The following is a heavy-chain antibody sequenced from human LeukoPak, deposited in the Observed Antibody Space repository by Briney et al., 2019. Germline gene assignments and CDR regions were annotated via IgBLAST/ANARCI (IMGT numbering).Heavy chain of an antibody. CDR1: EFTFNSYW. Sequence: GGSLRLSCAASEFTFNSYWMSWVRQAPGKGLEWVANIKQDGGQIYYLDSVKGRFTVSRDNAKNSLYLQMNSLRAVDTAVYYCARLGARQMLEYWGQGTLVTVSS. J-gene: IGHJ4*02. D-gene: IGHD4-17*01. CDR2: IKQDGGQI. CDR3: ARLGARQMLEY. V-gene: IGHV3-7*01.